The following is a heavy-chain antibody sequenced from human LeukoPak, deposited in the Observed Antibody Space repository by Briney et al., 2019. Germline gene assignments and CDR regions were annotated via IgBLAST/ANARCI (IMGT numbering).Heavy chain of an antibody. Sequence: SETLSLTCTVSGGSITSYFWSWIRQPPGRGPEWIGYIYYSGSTNYNPSLKSRVTISEDTSKKQFSLNLSSVTAADTAVYYCARGKGYYGSAQYYFDYWGQGTLVTVSS. CDR2: IYYSGST. D-gene: IGHD3-10*01. V-gene: IGHV4-59*01. CDR1: GGSITSYF. J-gene: IGHJ4*02. CDR3: ARGKGYYGSAQYYFDY.